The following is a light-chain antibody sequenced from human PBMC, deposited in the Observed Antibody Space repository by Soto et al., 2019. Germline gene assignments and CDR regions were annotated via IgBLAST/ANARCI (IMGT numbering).Light chain of an antibody. CDR3: QQYFDVPFT. V-gene: IGKV4-1*01. J-gene: IGKJ4*01. CDR2: WAS. Sequence: DIVMTQSPDSRAGSPFERATLSCMASQSVSSNLAWYQQKPGQPPQLIIYWASTRESGVPERFSGSGSGTDFTLTISSLEAEDVAFYWCQQYFDVPFTFGGGPKVDIK. CDR1: QSVSSN.